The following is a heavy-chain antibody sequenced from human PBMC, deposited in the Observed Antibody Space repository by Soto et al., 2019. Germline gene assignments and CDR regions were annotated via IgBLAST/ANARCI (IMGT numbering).Heavy chain of an antibody. Sequence: QVQLQESGPGLVKPSETLSLTCSVSGGSISFYNWNWIRQSPGKGLEWIGYIYHSGLTNYNPSLKSRVTISVDTSKNQFSLQLSSVTAADTAVYYCAKGDSTTHGDSFDIWGQGTMVTVSP. CDR1: GGSISFYN. CDR3: AKGDSTTHGDSFDI. CDR2: IYHSGLT. V-gene: IGHV4-59*01. J-gene: IGHJ3*02. D-gene: IGHD6-13*01.